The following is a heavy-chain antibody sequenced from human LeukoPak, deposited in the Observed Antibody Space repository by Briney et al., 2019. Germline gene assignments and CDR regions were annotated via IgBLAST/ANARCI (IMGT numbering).Heavy chain of an antibody. Sequence: SETLSLTCAVYGGSFSGYYWSWIRQPPGKGLEWIGYIYYSGSTNYNPSLKSRVTISVDTSKNQFSLKLSSVTAADTAVYYCARVDGYCTNGVCYDVYWGQGTLVTVSS. V-gene: IGHV4-59*01. J-gene: IGHJ4*02. CDR3: ARVDGYCTNGVCYDVY. D-gene: IGHD2-8*01. CDR1: GGSFSGYY. CDR2: IYYSGST.